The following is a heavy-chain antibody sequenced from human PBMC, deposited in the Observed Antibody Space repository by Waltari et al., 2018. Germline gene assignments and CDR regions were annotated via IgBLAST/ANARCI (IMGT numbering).Heavy chain of an antibody. CDR3: ARAGYYDFWSGYYNHAFDI. CDR1: GGSFSGYY. CDR2: INHSGST. D-gene: IGHD3-3*01. J-gene: IGHJ3*02. V-gene: IGHV4-34*01. Sequence: QVQLQQWGAGLLKPSETLSLTCAVYGGSFSGYYWSWIRQPPGKGLEWIGEINHSGSTNYNPSLKSRVTISVDTSKNQFSLKLSSVTAADTAVYYCARAGYYDFWSGYYNHAFDIWGQGTMVTVSS.